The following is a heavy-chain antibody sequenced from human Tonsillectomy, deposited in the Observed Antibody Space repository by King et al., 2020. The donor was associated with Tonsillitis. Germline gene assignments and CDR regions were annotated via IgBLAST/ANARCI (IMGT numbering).Heavy chain of an antibody. J-gene: IGHJ4*02. Sequence: QLVQSGADVKKPGASVKVSCEASGYTFTGYYLHWVRQAPGQGLEWMGWINPNSCGTNYAQDFQGRVTMTRDTSISTAYMELSWLISDDTAVYYCARKSPLNSSGTEFDYWGQGTLVTVSS. CDR1: GYTFTGYY. V-gene: IGHV1-2*02. CDR2: INPNSCGT. CDR3: ARKSPLNSSGTEFDY. D-gene: IGHD3-22*01.